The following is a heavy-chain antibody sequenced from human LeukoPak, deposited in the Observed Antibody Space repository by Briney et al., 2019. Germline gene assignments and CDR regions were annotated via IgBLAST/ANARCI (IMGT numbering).Heavy chain of an antibody. CDR2: ISGYSVTT. Sequence: PGGSLRLSGAASGFTFSNSAMSWVRQSPGKGLEWVSFISGYSVTTYYADSVQGRFTVSRDNSKKTLYLQMHSLRDEDTAIYYCAKHYGDYFLDFWGQGTLVTVSS. J-gene: IGHJ4*02. D-gene: IGHD4-17*01. CDR3: AKHYGDYFLDF. V-gene: IGHV3-23*01. CDR1: GFTFSNSA.